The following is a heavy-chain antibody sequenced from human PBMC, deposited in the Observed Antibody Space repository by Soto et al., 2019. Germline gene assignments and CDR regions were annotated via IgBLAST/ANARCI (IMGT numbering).Heavy chain of an antibody. D-gene: IGHD6-19*01. CDR2: IKQDGSEK. Sequence: GGSLRLSCAASGFTFSSYWMSWVRQAPGKGPEWVANIKQDGSEKYYVDSVKGRFTISRDNAKNSLYLQMNSLRAEDTAVYYCARVGVAGTAHYYFDYWGQGTLVTVSS. CDR3: ARVGVAGTAHYYFDY. J-gene: IGHJ4*02. V-gene: IGHV3-7*01. CDR1: GFTFSSYW.